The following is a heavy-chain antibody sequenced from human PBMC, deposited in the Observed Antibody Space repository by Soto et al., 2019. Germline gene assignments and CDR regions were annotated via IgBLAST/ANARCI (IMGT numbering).Heavy chain of an antibody. CDR3: ARALEVEMATNWFDP. CDR1: GYTFTSYA. V-gene: IGHV1-3*01. J-gene: IGHJ5*02. Sequence: ASVKVSCKASGYTFTSYAMHWVRQAPGQRLEWMGWINAGNGNTKYSQKFQGRVTITRDTSASTAYMELSSLRSEDTAVYYCARALEVEMATNWFDPWGQGTLVTVSS. D-gene: IGHD5-12*01. CDR2: INAGNGNT.